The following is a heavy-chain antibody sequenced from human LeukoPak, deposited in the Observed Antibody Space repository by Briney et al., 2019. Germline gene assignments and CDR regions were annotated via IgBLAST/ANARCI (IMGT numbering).Heavy chain of an antibody. Sequence: SETLSLTCNVSGASMSSNYWSWIRQPPGKGLEWIGYIYHSGNTNYSPSLESRVTMSVDESKNQFSLRVHFVSAADTTVYYCASTRRAAVAGRFDSWGQGTLVTVSS. CDR3: ASTRRAAVAGRFDS. J-gene: IGHJ4*02. CDR1: GASMSSNY. V-gene: IGHV4-4*09. D-gene: IGHD6-19*01. CDR2: IYHSGNT.